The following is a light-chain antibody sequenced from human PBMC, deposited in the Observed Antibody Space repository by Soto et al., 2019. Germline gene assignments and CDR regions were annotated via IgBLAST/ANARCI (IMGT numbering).Light chain of an antibody. J-gene: IGLJ2*01. Sequence: VVTQPPSVSGAPGQRVTISCTGSTSNIGAGYGVHWYQQLPGTAPKLLIYANINRPSGVPDRFSGSKSDTSASLTITGLRAEDEADYYCQSYDSSLSGPVVFGGGTKLTVL. CDR3: QSYDSSLSGPVV. V-gene: IGLV1-40*01. CDR2: ANI. CDR1: TSNIGAGYG.